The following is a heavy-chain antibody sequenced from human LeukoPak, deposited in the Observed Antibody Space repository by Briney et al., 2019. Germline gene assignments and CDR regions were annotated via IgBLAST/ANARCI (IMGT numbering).Heavy chain of an antibody. V-gene: IGHV4-34*01. Sequence: SETLSLTCAVYGGSFSGYYWSWIRQPPGKGLEWIGEINHSGSTNYNPSLKSRVTISVDTSKNQFSLKLSSVTAADTAVYYCARAAEYLGYWGQGTLLTVSS. CDR3: ARAAEYLGY. CDR1: GGSFSGYY. CDR2: INHSGST. J-gene: IGHJ4*02.